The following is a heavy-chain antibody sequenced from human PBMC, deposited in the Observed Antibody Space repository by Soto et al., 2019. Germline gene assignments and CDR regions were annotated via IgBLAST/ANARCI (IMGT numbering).Heavy chain of an antibody. V-gene: IGHV3-23*01. Sequence: EVQLLESGGGLVQPGGSLRLSCAASGFTFSSYAMSWVRQAPGKGLEWVSAISGSGGSTYYADSVKVRFTISRDNSKNTLYLQMNSLRAEDTAVYYCAKAGIYDFWSGYHFDYWGQGTLVTVSS. J-gene: IGHJ4*02. CDR2: ISGSGGST. CDR1: GFTFSSYA. D-gene: IGHD3-3*01. CDR3: AKAGIYDFWSGYHFDY.